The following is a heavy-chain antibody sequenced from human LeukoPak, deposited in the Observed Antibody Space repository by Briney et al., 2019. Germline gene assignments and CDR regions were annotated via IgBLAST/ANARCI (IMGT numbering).Heavy chain of an antibody. CDR1: GYTFTSYD. CDR3: AIGRDTMIVVVPLDY. CDR2: MNPNSGNT. Sequence: ASVKVSCKASGYTFTSYDINWVRQATGQGLEWMGWMNPNSGNTGYAQKFQGRVTITADKSTSTAYMELSSLRSEDTAVYYCAIGRDTMIVVVPLDYWGQGTLVTVSS. D-gene: IGHD3-22*01. J-gene: IGHJ4*02. V-gene: IGHV1-8*01.